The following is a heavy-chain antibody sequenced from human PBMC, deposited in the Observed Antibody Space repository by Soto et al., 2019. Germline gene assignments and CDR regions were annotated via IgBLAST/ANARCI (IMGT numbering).Heavy chain of an antibody. D-gene: IGHD3-3*01. J-gene: IGHJ5*02. CDR3: ARQTYYDFWSGYYPALTDNWFDP. V-gene: IGHV5-51*01. CDR1: GYSFTSYW. CDR2: IYPGDSDT. Sequence: PGESLKISCKGSGYSFTSYWIGWVRQMPGKGLEWMGIIYPGDSDTRYSPSFQGQVTISADKSISTAYLQWSSLKASDTAMYYCARQTYYDFWSGYYPALTDNWFDPWGQGTLVTVSS.